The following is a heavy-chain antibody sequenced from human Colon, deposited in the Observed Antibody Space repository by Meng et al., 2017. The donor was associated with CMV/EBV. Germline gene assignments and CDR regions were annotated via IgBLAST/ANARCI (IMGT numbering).Heavy chain of an antibody. Sequence: GGSLRLSCAASGFTFSSYGMHWVRQAPGKGLEWVAVIWYDGSNKYYADSVKGRFTISRDNSKNTLYLQMNSLRTEDTAMYYCARALTHDYSFFDYWGQGTLVTVSS. CDR3: ARALTHDYSFFDY. V-gene: IGHV3-33*01. J-gene: IGHJ4*02. CDR2: IWYDGSNK. CDR1: GFTFSSYG. D-gene: IGHD4-11*01.